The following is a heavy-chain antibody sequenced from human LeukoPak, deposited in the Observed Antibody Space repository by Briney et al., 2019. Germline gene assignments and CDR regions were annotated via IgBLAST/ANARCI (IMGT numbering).Heavy chain of an antibody. CDR3: ARVGYYASGPFSYFDY. Sequence: GRSLRLSCAASGFTFSGYAMHWVRQAPGKGLEWVAVISYDGSNEYYADSVKGRFTISRDNSKNTLYLQMNSLSVEDTAVYYCARVGYYASGPFSYFDYWGQGTLVTVSS. CDR2: ISYDGSNE. V-gene: IGHV3-30-3*01. J-gene: IGHJ4*02. CDR1: GFTFSGYA. D-gene: IGHD3-10*01.